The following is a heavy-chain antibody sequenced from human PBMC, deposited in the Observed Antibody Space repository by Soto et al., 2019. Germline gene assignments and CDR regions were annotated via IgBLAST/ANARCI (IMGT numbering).Heavy chain of an antibody. CDR3: ARANYDFWSGYSNYFGMDV. CDR2: ISSSSIYI. V-gene: IGHV3-21*01. J-gene: IGHJ6*02. Sequence: PGGSLRLSCAVSGFTFSAYSMNWVRQAPGKGLEWVSAISSSSIYIYYADSVEGRFTISRDNAKNSLYLQMNSLGAEDTAVYYCARANYDFWSGYSNYFGMDVWGQGTTVTVSS. CDR1: GFTFSAYS. D-gene: IGHD3-3*01.